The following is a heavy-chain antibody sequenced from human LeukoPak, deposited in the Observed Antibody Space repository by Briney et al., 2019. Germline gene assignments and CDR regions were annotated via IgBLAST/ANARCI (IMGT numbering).Heavy chain of an antibody. CDR1: GFTVRSNY. CDR2: FYGGGST. J-gene: IGHJ3*02. CDR3: ARVGAVGGVFRAFDI. D-gene: IGHD3-16*01. Sequence: GGSLRLSCAASGFTVRSNYMSWVRQAPGKGLEWVSGFYGGGSTDHADSVKGRFTISRDNSKNTLYLQMNSLRAEDTAVYYCARVGAVGGVFRAFDIWGQGTMVTVSS. V-gene: IGHV3-66*01.